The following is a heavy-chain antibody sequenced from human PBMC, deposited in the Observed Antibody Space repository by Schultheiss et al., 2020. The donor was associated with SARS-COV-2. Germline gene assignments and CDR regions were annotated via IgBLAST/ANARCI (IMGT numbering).Heavy chain of an antibody. D-gene: IGHD3-10*01. V-gene: IGHV4-4*02. CDR2: VHHSGST. CDR1: GGSISNDEW. CDR3: ARGSLLPLRGDYYYYAMDV. J-gene: IGHJ6*02. Sequence: SETLSLTCVVSGGSISNDEWWSWVRQPPGKGLEWIGDVHHSGSTNVNPPLKSRVTISVDTSKNQFSLKLSSVTAADTAVYYCARGSLLPLRGDYYYYAMDVWGQGTTVTVSS.